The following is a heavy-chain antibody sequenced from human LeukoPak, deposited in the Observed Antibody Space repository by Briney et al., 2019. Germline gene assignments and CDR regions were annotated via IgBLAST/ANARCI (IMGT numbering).Heavy chain of an antibody. V-gene: IGHV4-61*02. CDR3: ARQASGPRFDY. J-gene: IGHJ4*02. CDR2: IYTNGST. CDR1: GGSISSGSYY. D-gene: IGHD3-3*01. Sequence: SETLSLTCTVSGGSISSGSYYWSWIRQPAGKGLEWIGRIYTNGSTNYNPSLKSRVTISADTSKNQFSLKLSSVTAADTAVYYCARQASGPRFDYWGQGTLVTVSS.